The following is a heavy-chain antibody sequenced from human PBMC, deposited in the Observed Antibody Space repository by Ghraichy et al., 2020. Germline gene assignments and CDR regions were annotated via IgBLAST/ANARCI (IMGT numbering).Heavy chain of an antibody. D-gene: IGHD2-21*02. CDR1: GFTFSSYS. V-gene: IGHV3-21*01. CDR2: ISSSSSYI. J-gene: IGHJ4*02. CDR3: ARGPIVVVTAIPFDY. Sequence: GGSLRLSCAASGFTFSSYSMNWVRQAPGKGLEWVSSISSSSSYIYYADSVKGRFTISRDNAKNSLYLQMNSLRAEDTAVYYCARGPIVVVTAIPFDYWGQGTLVTVSS.